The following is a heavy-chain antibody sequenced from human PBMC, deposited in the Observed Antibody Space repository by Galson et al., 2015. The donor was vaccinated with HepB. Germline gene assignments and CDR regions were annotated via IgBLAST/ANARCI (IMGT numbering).Heavy chain of an antibody. Sequence: SLRLSCAASGFTFNRYWMSWVRQAPGKGLEWVANIKKDGSEKYYVDSVKGRFTISRDNAKNSLYLQMNSLRVEDTAVYYCARDGYGYAMDVWGQGTTVIVSS. CDR3: ARDGYGYAMDV. D-gene: IGHD5-12*01. CDR1: GFTFNRYW. CDR2: IKKDGSEK. J-gene: IGHJ6*02. V-gene: IGHV3-7*03.